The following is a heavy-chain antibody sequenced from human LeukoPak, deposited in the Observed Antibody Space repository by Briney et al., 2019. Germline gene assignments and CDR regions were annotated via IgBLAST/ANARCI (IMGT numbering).Heavy chain of an antibody. CDR1: GFIVSSNY. D-gene: IGHD3-22*01. J-gene: IGHJ4*02. CDR3: AKDTIVVVTGLFDY. CDR2: LYRSGST. V-gene: IGHV3-66*03. Sequence: GGSLRLSCAASGFIVSSNYMSWVRQAPGKGLEWVSLLYRSGSTYYADSVKGRFTISRDNSKNTLYLQMNSLRAEDTAVYYCAKDTIVVVTGLFDYWGQGTLVTVSS.